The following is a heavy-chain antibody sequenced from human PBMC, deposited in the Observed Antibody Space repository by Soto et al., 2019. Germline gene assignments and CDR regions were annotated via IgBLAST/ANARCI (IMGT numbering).Heavy chain of an antibody. CDR1: GYTFTSYD. CDR3: ARGGVFFFAAPTNPFDY. V-gene: IGHV1-8*01. D-gene: IGHD3-10*01. CDR2: MNPNSGNT. J-gene: IGHJ4*02. Sequence: SVKVSCKASGYTFTSYDINWVRQATGQGLEWMGWMNPNSGNTGYAQKFQGRVTMTRNTSISTAYMELSSLRSEDTAVYYCARGGVFFFAAPTNPFDYWGQGTLVTVSS.